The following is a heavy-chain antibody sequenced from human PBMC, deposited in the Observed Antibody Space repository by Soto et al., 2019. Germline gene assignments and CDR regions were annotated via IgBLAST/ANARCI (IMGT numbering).Heavy chain of an antibody. J-gene: IGHJ6*02. Sequence: QVQLQESGPGLVKPSETLSLTCTVSGGSISSYYWSWIRQPPGKGLEWIGYIYYSGSTNYNPSLKSRVTISVDTSKNQFSLKLSSVTAADTAVYYCARDLRVIAAAGLYYYGMDVWGQGTTVTVSS. D-gene: IGHD6-13*01. CDR2: IYYSGST. CDR3: ARDLRVIAAAGLYYYGMDV. V-gene: IGHV4-59*01. CDR1: GGSISSYY.